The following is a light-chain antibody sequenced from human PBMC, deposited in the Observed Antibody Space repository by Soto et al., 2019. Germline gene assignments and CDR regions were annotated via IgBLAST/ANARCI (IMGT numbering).Light chain of an antibody. CDR2: DAS. J-gene: IGKJ1*01. V-gene: IGKV3D-15*01. CDR1: QSVSSSH. Sequence: EIVLTQSPGTLSLSPGERATLSCRASQSVSSSHLAWYQQKPGQAPRLLIYDASNRATGIPTRFSGSGSGTEFTLTISSLQSEDFAVYYCQQYNKWPPTTFGQGTKVDI. CDR3: QQYNKWPPTT.